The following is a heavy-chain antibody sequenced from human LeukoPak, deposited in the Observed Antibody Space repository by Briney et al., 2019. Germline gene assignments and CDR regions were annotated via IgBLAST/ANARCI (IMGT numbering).Heavy chain of an antibody. Sequence: PSETLSLTCTVSGGSISDYYWTWLRQPAGKGLEWIGRIYSSGSTNYNPSLTSRVTMSVDTSKNQFSLRLTSVTAADTAVYYCAREPNYSGSYLPDYWGQGTLVTVSS. D-gene: IGHD1-26*01. CDR1: GGSISDYY. CDR2: IYSSGST. CDR3: AREPNYSGSYLPDY. V-gene: IGHV4-4*07. J-gene: IGHJ4*02.